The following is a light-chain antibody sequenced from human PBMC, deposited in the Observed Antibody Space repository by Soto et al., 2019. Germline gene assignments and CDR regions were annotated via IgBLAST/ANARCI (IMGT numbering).Light chain of an antibody. CDR3: HQYNHWYT. CDR1: QSVRSN. V-gene: IGKV3-15*01. CDR2: GAS. Sequence: EIVMTQSPATLSVSPGERATLSCRASQSVRSNLAWYQQKPGQAPRLLIYGASTRATGIPARFSGSGSGTEFTLTISSLQSEDFAVYYCHQYNHWYTFGQGTKLEIK. J-gene: IGKJ2*01.